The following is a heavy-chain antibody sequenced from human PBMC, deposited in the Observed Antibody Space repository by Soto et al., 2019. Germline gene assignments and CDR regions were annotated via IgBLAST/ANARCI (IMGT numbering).Heavy chain of an antibody. J-gene: IGHJ4*02. V-gene: IGHV2-5*02. CDR2: IYWDDDK. CDR3: AHGRDYGDYVGQYYFDY. CDR1: GFSLSTSGVG. Sequence: QITLKESGPTLVKPTQTLTLTCTFSGFSLSTSGVGVGWIRQPPGKALEWLALIYWDDDKRYSPSLKSRLTSTKXXSXNXXVLTLTTMDPVDTATYYCAHGRDYGDYVGQYYFDYWGQGTLVTVSS. D-gene: IGHD4-17*01.